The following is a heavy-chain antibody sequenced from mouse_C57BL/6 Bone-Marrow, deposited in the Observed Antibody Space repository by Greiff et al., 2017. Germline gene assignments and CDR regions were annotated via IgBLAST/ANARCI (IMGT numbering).Heavy chain of an antibody. CDR1: GFTFSDYY. Sequence: EVKLQESGGGLVQPGGSLKLSCAASGFTFSDYYMYWVRQTPEKRLEWVAYISNGGGSTYYPDTVKGRFTISRDNAKNTLYLQMSRLKSEDTAMYYCARRGLDYWGQGTSVTVSS. V-gene: IGHV5-12*01. D-gene: IGHD6-1*01. CDR3: ARRGLDY. J-gene: IGHJ4*01. CDR2: ISNGGGST.